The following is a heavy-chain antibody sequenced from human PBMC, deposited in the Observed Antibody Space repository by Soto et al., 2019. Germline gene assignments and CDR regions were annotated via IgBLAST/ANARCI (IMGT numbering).Heavy chain of an antibody. CDR1: GFTFSSYW. V-gene: IGHV3-7*03. Sequence: EVQLVESGVGLVHPGGSLRLSCAASGFTFSSYWMSWVRQAPGKGLEWVANIKQDGSEKYYVDSVKGRFTISRDNAKNALYLQMNSLRAEDTAVYDCARDSWYSSSSSPPYGMDVWGQGTTVTVSS. J-gene: IGHJ6*02. D-gene: IGHD6-6*01. CDR3: ARDSWYSSSSSPPYGMDV. CDR2: IKQDGSEK.